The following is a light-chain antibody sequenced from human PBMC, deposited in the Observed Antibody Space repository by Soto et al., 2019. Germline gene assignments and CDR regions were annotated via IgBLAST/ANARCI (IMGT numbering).Light chain of an antibody. CDR3: SSCTSSNTFV. CDR1: NNDVGSHNC. Sequence: HSVLTQPASVSVSPWQAVTPSFTGNNNDVGSHNCASWYQQHPGKAPKLMIYDVSNRPSGVSYRFSGSKSGNTASLTISGLQAEDEADYYCSSCTSSNTFVFGTGTKVTVL. J-gene: IGLJ1*01. CDR2: DVS. V-gene: IGLV2-14*03.